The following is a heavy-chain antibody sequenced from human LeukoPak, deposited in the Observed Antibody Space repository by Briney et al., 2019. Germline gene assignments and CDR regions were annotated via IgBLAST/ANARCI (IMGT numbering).Heavy chain of an antibody. CDR3: ARGETYYYDSSGYLFDY. CDR2: ISYDGSNK. D-gene: IGHD3-22*01. CDR1: GFTFSSNY. V-gene: IGHV3-30-3*01. Sequence: GGSLRLSCAASGFTFSSNYMSWVRQAPGKGLEWVAVISYDGSNKYYADSVKGRFTISRDNSKNTLYLQMNSLRAEDTAVYYCARGETYYYDSSGYLFDYWGQGTLVTVSS. J-gene: IGHJ4*02.